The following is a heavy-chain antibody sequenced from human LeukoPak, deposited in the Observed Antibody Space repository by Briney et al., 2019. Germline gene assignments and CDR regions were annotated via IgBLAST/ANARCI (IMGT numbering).Heavy chain of an antibody. Sequence: GGSLRLSCAASGFTFSSYWMNWARQAPGKGLEWVASINHNGNVNYYVDSVKGRFTISRDNSKNTLYLQMNSLRAEDTAVYYCAKDFRIGYSAHFDYWGQGALVTVSS. CDR1: GFTFSSYW. J-gene: IGHJ4*02. D-gene: IGHD2-21*01. CDR2: INHNGNVN. V-gene: IGHV3-7*03. CDR3: AKDFRIGYSAHFDY.